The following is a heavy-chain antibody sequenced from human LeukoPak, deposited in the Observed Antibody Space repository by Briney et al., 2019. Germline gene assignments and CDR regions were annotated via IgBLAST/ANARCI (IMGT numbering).Heavy chain of an antibody. CDR1: GFTFTSYD. Sequence: GGSLRLSCATSGFTFTSYDMTWVRQAPGKGLEWVSYIHNSGSTIYYADSVKGRFTISRDNAKNSVYLQMNSLRAEDTAVYYCVKAYDSSTYRNPFDIWGQGTMVTVSS. D-gene: IGHD3-22*01. CDR3: VKAYDSSTYRNPFDI. CDR2: IHNSGSTI. J-gene: IGHJ3*02. V-gene: IGHV3-48*03.